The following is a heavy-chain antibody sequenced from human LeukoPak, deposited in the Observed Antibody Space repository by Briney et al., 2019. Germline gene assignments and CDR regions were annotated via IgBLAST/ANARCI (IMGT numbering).Heavy chain of an antibody. J-gene: IGHJ4*02. Sequence: GGSLRLSCAASGFIFSNYWMSWVRQAPGKGLEWVANIKQDGNKKYYVDSVKGRFTISRDNAKSSLYLQMSNLRADDTAVYYCARDPQFWEVPDYWGQGTLVTVSS. V-gene: IGHV3-7*01. D-gene: IGHD1-26*01. CDR1: GFIFSNYW. CDR2: IKQDGNKK. CDR3: ARDPQFWEVPDY.